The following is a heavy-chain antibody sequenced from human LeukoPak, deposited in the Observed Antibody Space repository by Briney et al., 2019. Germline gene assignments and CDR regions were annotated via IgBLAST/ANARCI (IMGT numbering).Heavy chain of an antibody. D-gene: IGHD5-24*01. CDR1: GFTFSSYG. CDR3: VRGLGDGYNPFDY. J-gene: IGHJ4*02. CDR2: IWYDGSNK. Sequence: GRSLRLSCAASGFTFSSYGMHWVRQAPGKGLEWVAVIWYDGSNKYYADSVKGRFTISRDNSKNTLYLQMNSLRDEDTAVYYCVRGLGDGYNPFDYWGQGTLVTVSS. V-gene: IGHV3-33*01.